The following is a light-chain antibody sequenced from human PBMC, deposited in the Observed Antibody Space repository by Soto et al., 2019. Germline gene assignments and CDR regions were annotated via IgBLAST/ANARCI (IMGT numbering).Light chain of an antibody. CDR1: SSDVGGYNH. CDR3: GSYSSTDTPFV. V-gene: IGLV2-8*01. CDR2: EVT. Sequence: QSALTQPPSASGSPGQSVTISCTGTSSDVGGYNHVSWYQQHPGKAPKVVIYEVTKRPSGVPDRFSGSKSGNTASLTVSGLQAEDEADYYCGSYSSTDTPFVFGTGTKLTVL. J-gene: IGLJ1*01.